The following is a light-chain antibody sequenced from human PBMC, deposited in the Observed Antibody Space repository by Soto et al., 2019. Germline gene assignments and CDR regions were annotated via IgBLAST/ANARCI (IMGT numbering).Light chain of an antibody. CDR1: QSISSY. CDR3: QQIYSPPLP. V-gene: IGKV1-39*01. J-gene: IGKJ4*01. Sequence: DIQMTQSPSSLSASVGDRVTITCRASQSISSYLNWYQQKPGKAPKLLIYAASSLQSGVPSRFSGSGSGTNFTLTISSLQPKVFATSYGQQIYSPPLPFGGGTK. CDR2: AAS.